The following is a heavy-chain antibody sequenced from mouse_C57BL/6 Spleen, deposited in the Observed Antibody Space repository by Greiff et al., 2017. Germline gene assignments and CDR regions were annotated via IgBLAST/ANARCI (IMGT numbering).Heavy chain of an antibody. CDR2: IYPGSGNT. CDR1: GYTFTDYY. V-gene: IGHV1-76*01. CDR3: AREEGDYDSYYFDY. J-gene: IGHJ2*01. D-gene: IGHD2-4*01. Sequence: VQLQQSGAELVRPGASVKLSCKASGYTFTDYYINWVKQRPGQGLEWIARIYPGSGNTYYNEKFKGKATLTAEKSSSTAYMQLSSLTSEDSAVYFCAREEGDYDSYYFDYWGQGTTLTVSS.